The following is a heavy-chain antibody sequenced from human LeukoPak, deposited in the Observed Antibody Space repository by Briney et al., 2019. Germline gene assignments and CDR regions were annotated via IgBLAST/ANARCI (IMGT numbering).Heavy chain of an antibody. CDR1: GYTFTGYY. CDR2: INPNSGGT. V-gene: IGHV1-2*02. D-gene: IGHD5-18*01. J-gene: IGHJ5*02. CDR3: ARARDTAMAPYNWFDP. Sequence: AASVKVSCKASGYTFTGYYMHWVRQAPGQGLEWMGWINPNSGGTNYAQKFQGRVTMTRDTSISTAYMELSRLRSDDTAVYYCARARDTAMAPYNWFDPWGQGTLVTVSS.